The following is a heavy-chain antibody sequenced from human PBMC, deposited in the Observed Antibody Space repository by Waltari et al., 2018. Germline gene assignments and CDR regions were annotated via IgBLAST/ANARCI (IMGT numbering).Heavy chain of an antibody. CDR1: GFTFSSYG. CDR2: IRYDGSNK. V-gene: IGHV3-30*02. D-gene: IGHD5-12*01. J-gene: IGHJ4*02. Sequence: QVQLVESGGGVVQPGGSLRLSCAASGFTFSSYGMHWVRQAPGKGLEWVAFIRYDGSNKYYADSVKGRFTISRDNSKNTLYLQMNSLRAEDTAVYYCIEMATITRVYWGQGTLVTVSS. CDR3: IEMATITRVY.